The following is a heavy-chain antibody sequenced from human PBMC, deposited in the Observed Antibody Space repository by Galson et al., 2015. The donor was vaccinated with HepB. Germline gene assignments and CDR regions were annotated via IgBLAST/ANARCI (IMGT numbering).Heavy chain of an antibody. D-gene: IGHD3/OR15-3a*01. CDR1: GFTFSDYY. Sequence: SLRLSCAASGFTFSDYYMSWIRQAPGKGLEWVTYISSGTGYTKYADSVKGRFTTSRDNAKNSLYLQMNSLRAEDTAVYYCARTHYYYAMDVWGQGTTVIVSS. V-gene: IGHV3-11*03. CDR3: ARTHYYYAMDV. J-gene: IGHJ6*02. CDR2: ISSGTGYT.